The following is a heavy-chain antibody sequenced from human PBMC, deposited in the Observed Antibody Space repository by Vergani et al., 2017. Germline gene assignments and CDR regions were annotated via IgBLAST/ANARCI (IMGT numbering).Heavy chain of an antibody. J-gene: IGHJ5*02. CDR3: ARHSTGETGRGFDP. CDR2: IYPGDSDV. CDR1: GYSFPSYW. D-gene: IGHD1-1*01. V-gene: IGHV5-51*01. Sequence: EVQLVQSGAEVKKAGESLKISCEGSGYSFPSYWIGWVRQQPGKGLEWMGIIYPGDSDVRYSPSFQGQVTISADKSINTAYLEWSSLKVSDSAMYFCARHSTGETGRGFDPWGQGTQVTVSS.